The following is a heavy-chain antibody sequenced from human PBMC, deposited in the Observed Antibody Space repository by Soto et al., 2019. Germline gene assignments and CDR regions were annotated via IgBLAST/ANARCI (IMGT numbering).Heavy chain of an antibody. CDR2: IYYSGST. V-gene: IGHV4-39*01. CDR1: GGSISSSSYY. J-gene: IGHJ4*02. D-gene: IGHD1-26*01. CDR3: ARGKRSWSRSFDY. Sequence: QLQLQESGPGLVKPSETLSLTCTVSGGSISSSSYYWGWIRQPPGKGLEWIGSIYYSGSTYYNQSLKSRVPISVDTSKNQFSLKLSSVTAADTAVYYCARGKRSWSRSFDYWGQGTLVTVSS.